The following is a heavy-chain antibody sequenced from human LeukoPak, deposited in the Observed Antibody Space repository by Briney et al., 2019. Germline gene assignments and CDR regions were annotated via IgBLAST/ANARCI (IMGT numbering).Heavy chain of an antibody. CDR2: ISGSGGST. Sequence: PGGSLRLSCAASGFTFSSYAMSWVRQAPGKGLEWVSAISGSGGSTYYADSVKGWFTISRDNSKNTLYLQMNSLRAEDTAVYYCAKSYYYGSGNYYYNYYGMDVWGQGTTVTVSS. CDR1: GFTFSSYA. CDR3: AKSYYYGSGNYYYNYYGMDV. D-gene: IGHD3-10*01. V-gene: IGHV3-23*01. J-gene: IGHJ6*02.